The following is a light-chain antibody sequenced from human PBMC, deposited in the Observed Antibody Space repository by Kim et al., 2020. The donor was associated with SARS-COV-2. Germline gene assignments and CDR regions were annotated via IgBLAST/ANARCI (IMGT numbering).Light chain of an antibody. CDR2: QDS. CDR3: QAWDSSTVHVV. V-gene: IGLV3-1*01. Sequence: SYELTQPPSVSVSTGQTASITCSGDKLGDKYACWYQQKPGQSPVLVIYQDSKRPSGIPERFSGSNSGNTATLTISGTQAMDEADYYCQAWDSSTVHVVFGGGTQLTV. CDR1: KLGDKY. J-gene: IGLJ2*01.